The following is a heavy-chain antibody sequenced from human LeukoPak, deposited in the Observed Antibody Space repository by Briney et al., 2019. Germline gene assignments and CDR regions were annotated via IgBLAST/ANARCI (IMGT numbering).Heavy chain of an antibody. D-gene: IGHD1-14*01. Sequence: SETLSLTCSVSGGSVSSYYRSWIRQSPGKGLEWIGYIHDSGRTNYNPSLKSRVTGFVDTSKNQVSLRLSSVTAADTAVYYCARHGTISSESYFDYWGQGALVTVSS. CDR2: IHDSGRT. J-gene: IGHJ4*02. CDR1: GGSVSSYY. V-gene: IGHV4-59*08. CDR3: ARHGTISSESYFDY.